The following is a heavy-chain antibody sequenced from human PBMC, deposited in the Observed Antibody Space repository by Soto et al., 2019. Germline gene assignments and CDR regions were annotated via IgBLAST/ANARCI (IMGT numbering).Heavy chain of an antibody. D-gene: IGHD3-3*01. CDR2: ISAYNGNT. Sequence: ASVKVSCKASGCTFTSYGISWVRQAPGQGLEWMGWISAYNGNTNYAQKLQGRVTMTTDTSTSTAYMELRSLRSDDTAVYYCATIRDPYYDFWCCYALDYWGQGTLVTVSS. V-gene: IGHV1-18*01. CDR1: GCTFTSYG. J-gene: IGHJ4*02. CDR3: ATIRDPYYDFWCCYALDY.